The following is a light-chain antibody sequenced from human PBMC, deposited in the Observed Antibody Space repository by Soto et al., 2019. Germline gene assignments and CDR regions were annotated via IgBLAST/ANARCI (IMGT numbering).Light chain of an antibody. CDR2: LGS. V-gene: IGKV2-28*01. J-gene: IGKJ5*01. CDR3: LQALHTPPT. Sequence: DIVMTQSPLSLPVTPGEPAPISCSSSQSLLHTNGYIYLDWYLQKPGQSPQLLITLGSNRASGVPDRFSGSGSGTDFTLKISRVEAEDVGVYYCLQALHTPPTFGQGTRLEIK. CDR1: QSLLHTNGYIY.